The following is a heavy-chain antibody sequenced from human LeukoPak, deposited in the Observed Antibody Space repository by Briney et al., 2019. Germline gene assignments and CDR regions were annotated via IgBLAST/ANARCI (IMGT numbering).Heavy chain of an antibody. Sequence: SVKVSCKASGGTFSIYAISWVRQAPGQGLEWMGGIIPIFGTANYAQKFQGRVTITADESTSTAYMELSSLRSEDTAVYYCARSEHIVVVTAMGSLDYWGQGTLVTVSS. CDR1: GGTFSIYA. D-gene: IGHD2-21*02. CDR2: IIPIFGTA. J-gene: IGHJ4*02. V-gene: IGHV1-69*13. CDR3: ARSEHIVVVTAMGSLDY.